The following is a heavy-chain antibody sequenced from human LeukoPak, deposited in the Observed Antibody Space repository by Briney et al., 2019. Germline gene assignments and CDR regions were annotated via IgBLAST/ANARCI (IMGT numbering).Heavy chain of an antibody. Sequence: GGSLRLSCAASGFTFSIYAMSWVRQAPGKGLEWVSSISSSGGYTYYADSVKGRFAISRDNSKKTLSLQMNSLRAEDTAVYYCAKEREQWQDYWGQGTLVTVSS. J-gene: IGHJ4*02. CDR3: AKEREQWQDY. CDR1: GFTFSIYA. V-gene: IGHV3-23*01. CDR2: ISSSGGYT. D-gene: IGHD6-19*01.